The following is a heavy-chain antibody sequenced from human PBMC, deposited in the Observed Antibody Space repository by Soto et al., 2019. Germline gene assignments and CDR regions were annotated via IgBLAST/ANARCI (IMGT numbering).Heavy chain of an antibody. J-gene: IGHJ4*02. CDR1: GGSISSGDYY. D-gene: IGHD5-18*01. V-gene: IGHV4-30-4*01. CDR3: ARGGVTAMVTVPGH. CDR2: IYYSGST. Sequence: SETLSLTCTVSGGSISSGDYYWSWIRQPPGKGLEWSGYIYYSGSTYYNPSLKSRVTISVDTSKNQFSLKLSSVTAADTAVYYCARGGVTAMVTVPGHWGQGTLVTVSS.